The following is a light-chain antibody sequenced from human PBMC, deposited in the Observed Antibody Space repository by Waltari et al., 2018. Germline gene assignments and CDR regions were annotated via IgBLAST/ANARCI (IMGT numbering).Light chain of an antibody. CDR3: QQSYVTWT. CDR1: QSISSY. CDR2: AAS. V-gene: IGKV1-39*01. Sequence: DIQMTQSPSSLSASVGDRVTITCRASQSISSYLNWYQQKPGKAPKLLIYAASSLQSGVPSRCSGSGSGTDFTLTISSLQPEDFATYYCQQSYVTWTFGQGTKVEIK. J-gene: IGKJ1*01.